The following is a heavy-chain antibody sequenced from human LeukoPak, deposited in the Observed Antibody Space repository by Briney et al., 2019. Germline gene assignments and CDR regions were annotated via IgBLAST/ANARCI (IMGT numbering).Heavy chain of an antibody. CDR2: MNPNSGNT. V-gene: IGHV1-8*01. CDR1: GYTFTSYD. CDR3: ARGPHYDYVWGSYRPNWFDP. J-gene: IGHJ5*02. Sequence: ASVKVSCKASGYTFTSYDTNWVRQATGQGLEWMRWMNPNSGNTGYAQKFQGRVTMTRNTSISTAYMELSSLRSEDTAVYYCARGPHYDYVWGSYRPNWFDPWGQGTLVTVSS. D-gene: IGHD3-16*02.